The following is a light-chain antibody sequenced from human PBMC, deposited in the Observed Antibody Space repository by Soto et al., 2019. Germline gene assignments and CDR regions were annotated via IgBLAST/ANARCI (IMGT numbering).Light chain of an antibody. Sequence: QSALTQPRSVSGSPGQSVTISCTGTSSDGGGYNSVSWYQQHPDKAPKFMIYDVSKRPSGVPDRFSGYKSGNTASLTISGLQVGYEADYYGCSYAGSDTHYVFGTGTKLTVL. V-gene: IGLV2-11*01. CDR1: SSDGGGYNS. J-gene: IGLJ1*01. CDR2: DVS. CDR3: CSYAGSDTHYV.